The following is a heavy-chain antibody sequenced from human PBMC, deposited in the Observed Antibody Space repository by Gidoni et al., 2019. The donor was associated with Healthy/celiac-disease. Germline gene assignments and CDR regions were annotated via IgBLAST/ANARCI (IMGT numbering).Heavy chain of an antibody. CDR3: ARGRGDLDY. Sequence: QVQLQQWGAGLLKHSETLSLTCAVYGGSFSCYYWSWIRQPPGKGLEWIGEIHHSGITNYNPALKSRFTISVDTSQNQFSLKLSSVTAADTAVYYCARGRGDLDYWGQGTLVTVSS. V-gene: IGHV4-34*01. CDR1: GGSFSCYY. D-gene: IGHD4-17*01. J-gene: IGHJ4*02. CDR2: IHHSGIT.